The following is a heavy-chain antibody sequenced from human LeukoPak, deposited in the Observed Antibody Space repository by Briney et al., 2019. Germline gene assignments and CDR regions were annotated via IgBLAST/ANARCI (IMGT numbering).Heavy chain of an antibody. CDR2: IYSGGST. CDR1: GFTVSSNY. V-gene: IGHV3-53*01. J-gene: IGHJ1*01. CDR3: ASYCGGDCYSRYFQH. Sequence: GGSLRLSCAASGFTVSSNYMSWVRQAPGKGLEGGSVIYSGGSTYYTDSVKGRFTISRDKPKNTLYLQMNSLRAEDTAVYYCASYCGGDCYSRYFQHWGQGTLVTVSS. D-gene: IGHD2-21*02.